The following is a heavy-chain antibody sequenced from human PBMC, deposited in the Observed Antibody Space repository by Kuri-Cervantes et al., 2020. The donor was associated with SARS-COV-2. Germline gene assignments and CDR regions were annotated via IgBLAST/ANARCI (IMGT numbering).Heavy chain of an antibody. CDR2: NTVYNGNT. D-gene: IGHD3-22*01. V-gene: IGHV1-18*04. Sequence: ASVKVSCKAAGYTFTSYGISWVRQAPGEGLEWMGWNTVYNGNTNYAQKFQGRVTITAGKSTSKAYMELSSLRSEDSAVYYCARDYYDSSGLLPVDYWGQGTLVTVSS. J-gene: IGHJ4*02. CDR3: ARDYYDSSGLLPVDY. CDR1: GYTFTSYG.